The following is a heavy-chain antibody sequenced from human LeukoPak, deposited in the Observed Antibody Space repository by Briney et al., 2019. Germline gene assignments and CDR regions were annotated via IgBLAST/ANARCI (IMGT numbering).Heavy chain of an antibody. CDR3: ASSYCTNGVCYLAFDI. D-gene: IGHD2-8*01. CDR2: IYYSGST. CDR1: GGSISSSSYY. Sequence: PSETLSLTCTVSGGSISSSSYYWGWIRQPPGKGLEWIGNIYYSGSTYYSPSLKSRVTISVDKSKNQFSLKLSSVTAADTAVYYCASSYCTNGVCYLAFDIWGQGTMVTVSS. J-gene: IGHJ3*02. V-gene: IGHV4-39*07.